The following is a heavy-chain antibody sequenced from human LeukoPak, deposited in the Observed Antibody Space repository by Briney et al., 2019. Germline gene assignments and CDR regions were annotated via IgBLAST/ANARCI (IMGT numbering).Heavy chain of an antibody. J-gene: IGHJ4*02. CDR3: LRDHGDSKG. D-gene: IGHD4-11*01. V-gene: IGHV3-48*03. CDR1: RFPFSSYD. CDR2: ISHSCTTI. Sequence: PGGSLRLSCAASRFPFSSYDMNWVRQAPGQWLELVSYISHSCTTIYYADSVKGRFTISRDNANNSLYLQMNSLRAEDTAVYYCLRDHGDSKGRGQGTLVTVSS.